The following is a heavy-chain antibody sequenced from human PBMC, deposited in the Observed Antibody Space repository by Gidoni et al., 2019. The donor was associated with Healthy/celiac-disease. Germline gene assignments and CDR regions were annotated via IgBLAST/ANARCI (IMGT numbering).Heavy chain of an antibody. CDR1: GFNFSSYS. D-gene: IGHD6-13*01. CDR3: ARIGRYSSTTMGIFAPGGFYYYYYGMDV. CDR2: ISSSSSTI. Sequence: EVQLVESGGGLVQPGGSLRLSCAASGFNFSSYSMHWVRQPPGTGLEWVSYISSSSSTIYYADSVKGRFTISRDNAKNSLYLQMNSLRAEDTAVYYCARIGRYSSTTMGIFAPGGFYYYYYGMDVWGQGTTVTVSS. V-gene: IGHV3-48*01. J-gene: IGHJ6*02.